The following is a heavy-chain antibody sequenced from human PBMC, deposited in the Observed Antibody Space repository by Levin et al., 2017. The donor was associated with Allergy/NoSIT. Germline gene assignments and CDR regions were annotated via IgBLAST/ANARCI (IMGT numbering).Heavy chain of an antibody. CDR3: AHSTGPRLGSDYVGGNYRHNWFDP. V-gene: IGHV2-5*02. CDR1: GFSLDTRGVG. D-gene: IGHD3-16*02. CDR2: IYWDDDK. J-gene: IGHJ5*02. Sequence: ESGPTLVKPPQTLTLTCTFSGFSLDTRGVGVGCLRQPPGKALEWLALIYWDDDKRYSPSLKSRLSISKDTSRNQVVLTMTNMDPVDTATYYCAHSTGPRLGSDYVGGNYRHNWFDPWGQGTLVTVSS.